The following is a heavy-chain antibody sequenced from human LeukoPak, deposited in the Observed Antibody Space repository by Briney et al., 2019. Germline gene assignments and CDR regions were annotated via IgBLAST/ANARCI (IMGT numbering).Heavy chain of an antibody. Sequence: SETLSLTCVVSGGSISSGAYSWNWIRQPPGKGLEWIGYIYCSGRTFYNPSLQTRLSISIDTSKNQFSLKLSSVTAADTAVYYCARALAGGYGGSPDYWGQGTLVAVSS. J-gene: IGHJ4*02. CDR1: GGSISSGAYS. CDR2: IYCSGRT. D-gene: IGHD5-12*01. CDR3: ARALAGGYGGSPDY. V-gene: IGHV4-30-4*07.